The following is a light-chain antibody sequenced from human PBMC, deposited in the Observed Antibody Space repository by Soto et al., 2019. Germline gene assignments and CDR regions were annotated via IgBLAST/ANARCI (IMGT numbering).Light chain of an antibody. CDR2: EGS. V-gene: IGLV2-23*01. CDR3: CAYEGSRSSWL. J-gene: IGLJ3*02. Sequence: QSALTQPPSVSGSPGQTITISCTGTSSDVGSYNLVSWYQQHPGTAPKLMIYEGSKRPSGVSDRFSGSKSGNTASLTISVLQAEDEADYYCCAYEGSRSSWLFGGGTKLTVL. CDR1: SSDVGSYNL.